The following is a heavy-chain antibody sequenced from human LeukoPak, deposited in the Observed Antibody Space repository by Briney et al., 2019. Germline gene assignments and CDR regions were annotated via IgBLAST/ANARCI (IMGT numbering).Heavy chain of an antibody. D-gene: IGHD6-6*01. V-gene: IGHV4-39*02. CDR1: GGSISSSSYY. J-gene: IGHJ4*02. CDR2: VYYSGST. CDR3: ARLSEKLNLFSSSSGFDY. Sequence: SETLSLTCTVSGGSISSSSYYWGWIRQPPGKGLECIGSVYYSGSTYYNPSLKSRVTISVDTSKNHLSLRLSSVTAADTAVYYCARLSEKLNLFSSSSGFDYWGQGTLVTVSS.